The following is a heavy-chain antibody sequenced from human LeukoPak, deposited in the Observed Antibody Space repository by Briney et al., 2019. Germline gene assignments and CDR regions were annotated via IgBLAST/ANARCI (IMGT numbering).Heavy chain of an antibody. D-gene: IGHD6-13*01. J-gene: IGHJ4*02. CDR3: ARLAAAGHRVY. V-gene: IGHV3-21*01. CDR2: ISSSSSYI. Sequence: GGSLRLSCAAARFTFSSYSMNWVRQAPGKGLEWVSSISSSSSYIYYADSVKARFTISRDNAKNSLYLQMNSLRAEDTAVYYCARLAAAGHRVYWGQGTLVTVSS. CDR1: RFTFSSYS.